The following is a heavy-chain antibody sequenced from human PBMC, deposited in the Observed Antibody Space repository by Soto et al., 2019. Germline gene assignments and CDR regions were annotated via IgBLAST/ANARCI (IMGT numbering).Heavy chain of an antibody. CDR3: ARVTYMVRGVIDNWFDP. V-gene: IGHV1-69*01. Sequence: QVPVVQAGAEVKKPGSSVTVSCKASGGTFSSYAIHRVRQAPGQGLEGMGGIIPMYGPAKYAQRFQGRVTITADESTTTVYMELTSLTSQDTAVYYCARVTYMVRGVIDNWFDPWGHGNLVTVSS. CDR1: GGTFSSYA. CDR2: IIPMYGPA. J-gene: IGHJ5*02. D-gene: IGHD3-10*01.